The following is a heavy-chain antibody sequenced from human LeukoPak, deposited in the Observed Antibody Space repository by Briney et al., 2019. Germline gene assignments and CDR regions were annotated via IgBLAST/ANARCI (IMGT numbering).Heavy chain of an antibody. CDR2: ISWDGGST. CDR3: AKGYSSSSGYMDV. Sequence: PGGSLRLSCTASGFTFDDYAMHWVRQAPGKGLEWVSLISWDGGSTYYADSVKGRFTISRDNSKNSLYLQMNSLRAEDTALYYCAKGYSSSSGYMDVWGKGTTVTVSS. V-gene: IGHV3-43D*03. CDR1: GFTFDDYA. D-gene: IGHD6-6*01. J-gene: IGHJ6*03.